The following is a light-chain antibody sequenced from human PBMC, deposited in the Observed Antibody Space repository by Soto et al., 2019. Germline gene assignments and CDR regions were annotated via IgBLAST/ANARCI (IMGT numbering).Light chain of an antibody. CDR3: HDQLYGVSSTYT. CDR2: GGT. V-gene: IGKV3-20*01. CDR1: QTISIRY. Sequence: EIVLTQSPGTLTLSPGERATLSCRASQTISIRYISWYQQKPGQAPSLRIYGGTNRASGIPARFSGSGSGTDLTLTTSRLEPEDIAVDYGHDQLYGVSSTYTFGQGTKL. J-gene: IGKJ2*01.